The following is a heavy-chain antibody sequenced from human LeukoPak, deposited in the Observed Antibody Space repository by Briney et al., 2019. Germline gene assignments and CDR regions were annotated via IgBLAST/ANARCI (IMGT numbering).Heavy chain of an antibody. CDR1: GGSFSGYY. D-gene: IGHD3-22*01. Sequence: SETLSLTCAVYGGSFSGYYWSWIRQPPGKRLEWIGEINHSGSTNYNPSLKSRVTISVDTSKNQFSLKLSSVTAADTAVYYCARIRSYYDSSGYYPNNYYYGMDVWGQGTTVTVSS. J-gene: IGHJ6*02. CDR3: ARIRSYYDSSGYYPNNYYYGMDV. CDR2: INHSGST. V-gene: IGHV4-34*01.